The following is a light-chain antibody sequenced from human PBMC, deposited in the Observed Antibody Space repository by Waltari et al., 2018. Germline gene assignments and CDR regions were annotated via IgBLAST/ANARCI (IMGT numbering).Light chain of an antibody. CDR1: QSISSW. Sequence: DIQMTQSPSTLSESVGDRVIITCRASQSISSWLAWHPQKPGKTPKLLIYKSSSLESGVPSRFSGSGSGTEFTLTISSLQPDDFATYYCQQYNTYPLTFGGGTKVEIK. CDR3: QQYNTYPLT. CDR2: KSS. J-gene: IGKJ4*02. V-gene: IGKV1-5*03.